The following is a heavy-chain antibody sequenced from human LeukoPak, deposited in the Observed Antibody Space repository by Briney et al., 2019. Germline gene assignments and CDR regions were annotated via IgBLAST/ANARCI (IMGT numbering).Heavy chain of an antibody. V-gene: IGHV3-66*01. CDR2: IYSGGST. Sequence: GGSLRLSCAASGFTVSSNYMSWVRQAPGKGLEWVSVIYSGGSTYYADSVKGRFTISRDNAKNSLYLQMNSLRAEDTAVYYCARAGYSSSWPNWGQGTLVTVSS. CDR3: ARAGYSSSWPN. CDR1: GFTVSSNY. J-gene: IGHJ4*02. D-gene: IGHD6-13*01.